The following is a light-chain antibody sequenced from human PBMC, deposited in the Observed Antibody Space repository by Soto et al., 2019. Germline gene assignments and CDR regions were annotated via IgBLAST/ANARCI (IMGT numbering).Light chain of an antibody. CDR1: QSVSSY. CDR3: QQYGSSLIT. V-gene: IGKV3D-20*01. CDR2: DAS. J-gene: IGKJ5*01. Sequence: EIVLTQSPATLSLSPWERATLSCRASQSVSSYLAWYQQKPGQAPRLLIYDASNRATGIPARFSGSGSGTDFTLTISRLEPEDFAVYYCQQYGSSLITFGQGTRLEIK.